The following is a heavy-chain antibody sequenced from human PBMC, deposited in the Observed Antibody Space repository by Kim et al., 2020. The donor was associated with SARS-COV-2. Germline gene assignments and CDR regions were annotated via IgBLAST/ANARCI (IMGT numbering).Heavy chain of an antibody. V-gene: IGHV3-21*01. CDR3: ARDPNSGSLGDY. Sequence: YYADSVKGRFTISRDNAKNSLYLQMNSLRAEDTAVYYCARDPNSGSLGDYWGQGTLVTVSS. D-gene: IGHD1-26*01. J-gene: IGHJ4*02.